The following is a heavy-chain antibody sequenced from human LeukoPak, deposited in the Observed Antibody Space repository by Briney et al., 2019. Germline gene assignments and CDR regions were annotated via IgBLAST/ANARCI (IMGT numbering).Heavy chain of an antibody. CDR2: MKEDGGEI. CDR3: VRDRGYSTFDY. Sequence: GGSLRLSCAGYGFPFSNYWMAWVRQAPGKGLEWVANMKEDGGEIKYVDSVKGRFNISRDNAKNSLDLQINSLRGDDTAVYYCVRDRGYSTFDYWGQGTLVIV. V-gene: IGHV3-7*01. J-gene: IGHJ4*02. D-gene: IGHD3-22*01. CDR1: GFPFSNYW.